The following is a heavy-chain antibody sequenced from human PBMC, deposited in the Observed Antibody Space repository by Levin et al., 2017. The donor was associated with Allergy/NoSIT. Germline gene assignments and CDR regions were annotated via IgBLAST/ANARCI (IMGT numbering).Heavy chain of an antibody. J-gene: IGHJ4*02. CDR2: ISYDGRNK. Sequence: PGESLKISCAASGFTFSTYGIHWVRQAPGKGLEWVATISYDGRNKYYADSVKGRFTISRDNSKNTLYLQMNSLRVEDTAMYYCAKLRGRNSGWGIDYWGQGTLVTVSS. D-gene: IGHD3-16*01. CDR3: AKLRGRNSGWGIDY. V-gene: IGHV3-30*18. CDR1: GFTFSTYG.